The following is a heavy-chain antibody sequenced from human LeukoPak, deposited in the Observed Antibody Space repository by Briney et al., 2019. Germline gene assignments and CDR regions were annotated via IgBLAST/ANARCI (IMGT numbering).Heavy chain of an antibody. J-gene: IGHJ5*02. CDR2: IKSKSDGATT. D-gene: IGHD5-24*01. CDR1: GFTFNNAW. Sequence: GGSLRLSCAASGFTFNNAWMTWVRQAPGKGLEWVGRIKSKSDGATTDYAAPVKDRFTISRDDSQNTLYLQMNCLIIEDTAVYYCASTRPYSYGWFDPWGQGTQVIVSS. V-gene: IGHV3-15*01. CDR3: ASTRPYSYGWFDP.